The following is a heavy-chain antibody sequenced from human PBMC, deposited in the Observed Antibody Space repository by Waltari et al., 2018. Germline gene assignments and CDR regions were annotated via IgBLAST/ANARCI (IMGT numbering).Heavy chain of an antibody. CDR1: GGSFSGYY. CDR3: ARRGYCSGGSCYGNWFDP. V-gene: IGHV4-34*01. J-gene: IGHJ5*02. CDR2: INHRGST. D-gene: IGHD2-15*01. Sequence: QVQLQQWGAGLLKPSETLSLTCAVYGGSFSGYYWSWIRQPPGKGLEWIGEINHRGSTNYNPSLEKRVTISVDTSKNQFSLKLSSVTAADTAVYYCARRGYCSGGSCYGNWFDPWGQGTLVTVSS.